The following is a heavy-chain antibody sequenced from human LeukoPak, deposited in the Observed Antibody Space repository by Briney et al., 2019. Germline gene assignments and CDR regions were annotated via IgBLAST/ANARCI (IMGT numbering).Heavy chain of an antibody. CDR2: ISAYNGDT. V-gene: IGHV1-18*01. D-gene: IGHD3-22*01. CDR3: ARDSYDISGNYLDS. J-gene: IGHJ4*02. Sequence: ASVKVSCQASGYTFTNYGISWVRQAPGQGLEWMGWISAYNGDTNYAQKLQGRVTVTTDTSTTTAYMELRSLRSDDTAVYYCARDSYDISGNYLDSWGQGTRVTVSS. CDR1: GYTFTNYG.